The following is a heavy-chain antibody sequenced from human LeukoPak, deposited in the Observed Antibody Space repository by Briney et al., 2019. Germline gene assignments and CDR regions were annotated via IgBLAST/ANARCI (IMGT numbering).Heavy chain of an antibody. D-gene: IGHD6-13*01. CDR2: VYTSGST. J-gene: IGHJ4*02. V-gene: IGHV4-4*07. CDR1: GASISSYY. CDR3: ARRAAAGTPEFDY. Sequence: SETLSLTCTVSGASISSYYWSWIRQPAGKGLEWIGRVYTSGSTNYNPSLKSRITISVDTSKNQFSLKLSSVTAADTAVYYCARRAAAGTPEFDYWGQGTLVTVSS.